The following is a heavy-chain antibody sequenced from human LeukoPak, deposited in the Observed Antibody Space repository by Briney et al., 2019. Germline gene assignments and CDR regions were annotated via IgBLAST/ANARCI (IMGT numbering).Heavy chain of an antibody. Sequence: SETLSLTCTVSGGSISSGGYYWDWIRQPPGKGLEWIGSIYYSGSTYYNPSLKSRVTMAVDTSKNQFSLRLTFVTAADTAVYFCTREDYGDASIDYWGQGTLVTVSS. CDR2: IYYSGST. CDR3: TREDYGDASIDY. CDR1: GGSISSGGYY. V-gene: IGHV4-39*07. D-gene: IGHD4-17*01. J-gene: IGHJ4*02.